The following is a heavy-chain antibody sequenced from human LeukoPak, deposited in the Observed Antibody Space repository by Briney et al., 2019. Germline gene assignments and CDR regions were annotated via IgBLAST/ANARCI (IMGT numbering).Heavy chain of an antibody. CDR3: AKGRTASCYSSIDS. V-gene: IGHV3-23*01. D-gene: IGHD2-15*01. CDR2: ISDSGDTT. Sequence: GGSLRLSCAASGFTFSSYGMSWVRQAPGKGLEWVSTISDSGDTTYYADSVKGRFTISRDKSKNTLYLQMNSLRAEDTALYYCAKGRTASCYSSIDSWGQGTLVTVSS. J-gene: IGHJ4*02. CDR1: GFTFSSYG.